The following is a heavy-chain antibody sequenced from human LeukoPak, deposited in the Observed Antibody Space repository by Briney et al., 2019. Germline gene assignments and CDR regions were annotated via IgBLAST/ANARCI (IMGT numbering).Heavy chain of an antibody. Sequence: SETLSLTCTVSGCSISRYYWSWSRQPPGKGLEWIGYIYYSGSTNYNPSLKSRVTISVDTSKNQFSLKLSPVTAAVSSVYYCAISSPPFSYDSGGYSFDYWGQGTLVTVSS. CDR2: IYYSGST. CDR3: AISSPPFSYDSGGYSFDY. D-gene: IGHD3-22*01. V-gene: IGHV4-59*01. CDR1: GCSISRYY. J-gene: IGHJ4*02.